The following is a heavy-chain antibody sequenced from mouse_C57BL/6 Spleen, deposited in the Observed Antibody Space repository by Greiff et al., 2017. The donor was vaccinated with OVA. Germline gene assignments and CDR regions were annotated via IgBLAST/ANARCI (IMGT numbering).Heavy chain of an antibody. CDR2: ILPGSGST. J-gene: IGHJ4*01. CDR3: ARIYYYGSSYDYYAMDY. Sequence: VQLQQSGAELMKPGASVKLSCKATGYTFTGYWIEWVKQRPGHGLEWIGEILPGSGSTNYNEKFKGKATFTADTSSNTDYMQLSSLTTEDSAIYYCARIYYYGSSYDYYAMDYWGQGTSVTVSS. D-gene: IGHD1-1*01. CDR1: GYTFTGYW. V-gene: IGHV1-9*01.